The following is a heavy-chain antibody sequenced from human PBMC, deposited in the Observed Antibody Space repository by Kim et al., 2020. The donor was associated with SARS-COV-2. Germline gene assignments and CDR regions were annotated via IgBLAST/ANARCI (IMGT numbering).Heavy chain of an antibody. Sequence: ASVKVSCKASGYIFTTYNMHWVRQAPGQGLEWMGWIHIGNGDTRSSQKFQDRVTMTRDTSANTAYMELSNLSSEDTAVYYCTREHQFDSGSYFEPFWGQGTLVSVSS. CDR3: TREHQFDSGSYFEPF. D-gene: IGHD3-10*01. V-gene: IGHV1-3*04. J-gene: IGHJ4*02. CDR2: IHIGNGDT. CDR1: GYIFTTYN.